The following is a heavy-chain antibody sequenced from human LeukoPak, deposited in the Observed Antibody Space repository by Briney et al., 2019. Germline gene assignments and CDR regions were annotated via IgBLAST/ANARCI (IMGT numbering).Heavy chain of an antibody. D-gene: IGHD3-22*01. CDR2: ISSSSSYI. CDR3: ARAYYYYDSSGYYHDDY. CDR1: GFTFSSYS. V-gene: IGHV3-21*01. Sequence: PGGSLRLSCAASGFTFSSYSMNWVRQAPGKGLEWVSSISSSSSYIYYADSVKGRFTISRDNAKNSLYLQMNSLRAEDTAVYYCARAYYYYDSSGYYHDDYWGQGTLVTVSS. J-gene: IGHJ4*02.